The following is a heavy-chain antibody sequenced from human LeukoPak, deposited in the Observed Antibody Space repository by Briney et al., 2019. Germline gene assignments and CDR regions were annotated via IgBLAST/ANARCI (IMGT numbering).Heavy chain of an antibody. D-gene: IGHD2-21*02. Sequence: PGGSLRLSCAASGFTFSSYGMHWVRQAPGKGLEWVAVIWYDENKKFYADSVKGRFTISRDNFKSTLYLQMNSLRVEDTAVYYCAREGLTSTPNNALDIWGQGTTVTVSS. CDR2: IWYDENKK. J-gene: IGHJ3*02. CDR3: AREGLTSTPNNALDI. CDR1: GFTFSSYG. V-gene: IGHV3-33*08.